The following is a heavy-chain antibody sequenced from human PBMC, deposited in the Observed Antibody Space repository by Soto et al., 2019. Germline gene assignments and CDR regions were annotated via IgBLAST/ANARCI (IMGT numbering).Heavy chain of an antibody. Sequence: EVQLLEYGGGLVQRGESLRLSCVASGFTFNKYAMTWVRQAPGKGLEWVSSISGSFSTTYYADSVKGRLPISRDNSKNTVYLHMNTLSTEDTAVYYCAPTRYDYGDDAVGYWGQGTLVTLSS. CDR2: ISGSFSTT. CDR1: GFTFNKYA. V-gene: IGHV3-23*01. D-gene: IGHD4-17*01. J-gene: IGHJ4*01. CDR3: APTRYDYGDDAVGY.